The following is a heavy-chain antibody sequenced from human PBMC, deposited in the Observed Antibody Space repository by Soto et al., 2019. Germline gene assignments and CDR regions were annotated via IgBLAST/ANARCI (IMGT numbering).Heavy chain of an antibody. J-gene: IGHJ4*02. V-gene: IGHV3-30*18. CDR2: ISYDGSNK. CDR1: GFTFSSYG. D-gene: IGHD4-17*01. Sequence: PGGSLRLSCAASGFTFSSYGMHWVRQAPGKGLEWVAVISYDGSNKYYADSVKGRFTISRDNSKNTLYLQMNSLRAEDTAVYYCAKDQGYGDLDYWGQGTLVTVS. CDR3: AKDQGYGDLDY.